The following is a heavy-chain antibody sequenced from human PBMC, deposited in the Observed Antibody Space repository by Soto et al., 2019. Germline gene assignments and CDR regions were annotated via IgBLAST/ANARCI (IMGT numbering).Heavy chain of an antibody. J-gene: IGHJ6*03. V-gene: IGHV4-59*01. CDR2: IYYSGST. CDR3: AREGSYYYYYMDV. Sequence: SETLSLTCTVSGGSISSYYWSWIRQPPGKGLEWIGYIYYSGSTNYNPSLKSRVTISVDTSKNQFSLKLSSVTAADTAVYYCAREGSYYYYYMDVWGKGTTVTVSS. CDR1: GGSISSYY.